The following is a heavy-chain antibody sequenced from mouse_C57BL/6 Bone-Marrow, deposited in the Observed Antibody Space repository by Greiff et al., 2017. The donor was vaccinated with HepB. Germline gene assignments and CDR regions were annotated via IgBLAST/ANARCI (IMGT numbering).Heavy chain of an antibody. CDR3: ARYMAYDGYPYAMDY. V-gene: IGHV7-3*01. J-gene: IGHJ4*01. CDR1: GFTFTDYY. CDR2: IRNKANGYTT. Sequence: DVMLVESGGGLVQPGGSLSLSCAASGFTFTDYYMSWVRQPPGKALEWLGFIRNKANGYTTEYSASVKGRFTISRDNSQSILYLQMNALRAEDSATYYCARYMAYDGYPYAMDYWGQGTSVTVSS. D-gene: IGHD2-3*01.